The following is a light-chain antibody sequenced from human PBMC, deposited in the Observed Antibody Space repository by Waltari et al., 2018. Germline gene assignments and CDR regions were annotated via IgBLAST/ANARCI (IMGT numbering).Light chain of an antibody. CDR3: SSYAGTNNLL. J-gene: IGLJ2*01. V-gene: IGLV2-8*01. CDR2: GVT. CDR1: SRHVRRYVY. Sequence: QSALPQPPSASGPPGRSVTFPCTGTSRHVRRYVYVSWYQHHPGKAPKRLIYGVTQRPSGGPDRFSASKSGNTASLTISGLQTDDEAHYYCSSYAGTNNLLFGGGTKVTVL.